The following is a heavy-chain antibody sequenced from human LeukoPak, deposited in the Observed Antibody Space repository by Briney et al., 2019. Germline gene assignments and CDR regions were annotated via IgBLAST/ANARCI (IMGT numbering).Heavy chain of an antibody. CDR1: GFTFDDYA. J-gene: IGHJ4*02. CDR3: ARVGDYYDSSGYLY. CDR2: IGRDGNNV. D-gene: IGHD3-22*01. V-gene: IGHV3-9*01. Sequence: GRSLRLSCAASGFTFDDYAMHWVRQAPGKGLEWVSRIGRDGNNVAYADSVKGRFTISRDNAKNSLYLYMNSLRSEDTAVYYCARVGDYYDSSGYLYWGQGTLVTVSS.